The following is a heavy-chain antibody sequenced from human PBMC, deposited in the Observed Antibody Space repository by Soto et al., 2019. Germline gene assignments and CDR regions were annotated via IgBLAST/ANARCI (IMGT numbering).Heavy chain of an antibody. D-gene: IGHD4-17*01. J-gene: IGHJ3*02. Sequence: KRSRASVKVSCKASGYTFTSYGISWVRQAPGQGLEWMGWISAYNGNTNYAQKLQGRVTMTTDTSTSTAYMELRSLRSDDTAVYYCARVSPTHGGVSAFDIWGQGTMVTVSS. CDR1: GYTFTSYG. CDR2: ISAYNGNT. V-gene: IGHV1-18*01. CDR3: ARVSPTHGGVSAFDI.